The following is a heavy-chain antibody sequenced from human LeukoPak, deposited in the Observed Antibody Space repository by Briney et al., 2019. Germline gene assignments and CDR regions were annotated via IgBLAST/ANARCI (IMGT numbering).Heavy chain of an antibody. CDR3: AADRYYYGSGSYWSAFDI. D-gene: IGHD3-10*01. J-gene: IGHJ3*02. Sequence: SVKVSCKASGFTFTSSAMPWVRQARGQRLEWIGWIVVGSGNTNYAQKFPERVTITRDMSTSTAYMELSSLRSEDTAVYYCAADRYYYGSGSYWSAFDIWGQGTMVTVSS. CDR1: GFTFTSSA. CDR2: IVVGSGNT. V-gene: IGHV1-58*02.